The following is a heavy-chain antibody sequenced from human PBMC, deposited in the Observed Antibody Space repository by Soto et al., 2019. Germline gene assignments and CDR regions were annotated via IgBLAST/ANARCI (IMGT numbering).Heavy chain of an antibody. CDR3: ARVNWSGVDY. Sequence: ASVKVSCKAFGGTFSSYAISWVRQAPGQGLEWMGGIIPIFGTANYAQKFQGRVTITADESTSTAYMELSSLRSEDTAVYYCARVNWSGVDYWGQGTLVTVSS. D-gene: IGHD3-10*01. CDR1: GGTFSSYA. CDR2: IIPIFGTA. V-gene: IGHV1-69*13. J-gene: IGHJ4*02.